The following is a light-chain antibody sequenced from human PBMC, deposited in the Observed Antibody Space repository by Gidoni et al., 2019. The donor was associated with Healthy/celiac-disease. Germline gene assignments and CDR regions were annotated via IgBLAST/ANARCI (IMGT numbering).Light chain of an antibody. J-gene: IGKJ2*01. V-gene: IGKV1-8*01. CDR3: QQYYSYPPYX. CDR2: AAS. CDR1: QGISSY. Sequence: AIRMTQSPSSFSASTGDRVTITCRASQGISSYLAWYQQKPGKAPKLLIYAASTLQSGVPSRFSGSGSGTDFTLTISCLQSEDFATYYCQQYYSYPPYXFXQGTKLEIK.